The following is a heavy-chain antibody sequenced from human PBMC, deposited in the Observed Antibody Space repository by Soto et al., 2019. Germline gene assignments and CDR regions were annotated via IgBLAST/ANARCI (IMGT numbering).Heavy chain of an antibody. CDR1: GFTVTNKY. J-gene: IGHJ2*01. CDR2: IYSGGAT. D-gene: IGHD4-17*01. CDR3: ARVDDGDYGWYCDL. V-gene: IGHV3-53*01. Sequence: EVQLVESGGNLIQPGGSLRLSCAASGFTVTNKYMTWVRQAPGKGLAWVSLIYSGGATSYADSVKGRFTISRDNSKDIQNPQLNCLRAEDTAVYYCARVDDGDYGWYCDLWGRGTLVTVSS.